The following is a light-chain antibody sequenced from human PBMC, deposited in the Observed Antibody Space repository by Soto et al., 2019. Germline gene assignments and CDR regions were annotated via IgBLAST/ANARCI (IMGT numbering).Light chain of an antibody. J-gene: IGKJ4*01. Sequence: DIVMTQSPLSLPVTPGEPASISCRSSQSLLHSNGYNYLDWYLQKPGQSPQLLIYLGSNRASGVPDRFSGSGSGTDFTLKISRVEAEDVGLYYCMQALQTPLTVGGGTKVEIK. CDR2: LGS. CDR1: QSLLHSNGYNY. CDR3: MQALQTPLT. V-gene: IGKV2-28*01.